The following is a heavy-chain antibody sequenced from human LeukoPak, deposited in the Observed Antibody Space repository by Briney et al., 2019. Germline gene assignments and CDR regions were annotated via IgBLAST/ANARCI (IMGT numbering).Heavy chain of an antibody. J-gene: IGHJ3*02. V-gene: IGHV3-21*01. Sequence: PGGSLRLSCAASGFTFSSYSMNWVRQAPGKGLEWVSSISSSSSYIYSADSVKGRFTISRDNAKNSLYLQMNSLRAEDTAVYYCARDAGYSSRRGAFDIWGQGTMVTVSS. CDR2: ISSSSSYI. D-gene: IGHD6-13*01. CDR1: GFTFSSYS. CDR3: ARDAGYSSRRGAFDI.